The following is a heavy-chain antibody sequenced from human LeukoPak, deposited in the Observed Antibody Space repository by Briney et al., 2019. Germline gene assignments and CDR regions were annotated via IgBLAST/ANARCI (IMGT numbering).Heavy chain of an antibody. CDR3: AKKSSEVRGVIPFDY. CDR2: IHHDGSNK. V-gene: IGHV3-30*02. CDR1: GFTFSSYG. D-gene: IGHD3-10*01. J-gene: IGHJ4*02. Sequence: GGSLRLSCAASGFTFSSYGMHWVRQAPGKGLDWVAFIHHDGSNKYYADSVKGRFTISRDNSKNTLYLQMNSLRAEDTAVYYCAKKSSEVRGVIPFDYWGQGTLVTVSS.